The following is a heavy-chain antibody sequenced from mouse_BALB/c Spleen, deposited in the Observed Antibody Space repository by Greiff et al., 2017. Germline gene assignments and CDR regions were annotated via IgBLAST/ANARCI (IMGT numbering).Heavy chain of an antibody. V-gene: IGHV5-6-4*01. CDR2: ISSGGSYT. CDR1: GFTFSSYT. J-gene: IGHJ2*01. Sequence: EVKLMESGGGLVKPGGSLKLSCAASGFTFSSYTMSWVRQTPEKRLEWVATISSGGSYTYYPDSVKGRFTISRDNAKNTLYLQMSSLKSEDTAMYYCTREGGSSPYYFDYWGQGTTLTVSS. CDR3: TREGGSSPYYFDY. D-gene: IGHD1-1*01.